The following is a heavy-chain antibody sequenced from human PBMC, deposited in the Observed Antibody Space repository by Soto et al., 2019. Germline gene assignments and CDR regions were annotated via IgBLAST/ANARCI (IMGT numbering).Heavy chain of an antibody. V-gene: IGHV3-23*01. Sequence: GGSLRLSCATAGFIFTTYAMNWVRKAPGKGLEWVSAIDSSGDSTFYAESVRGRFTISRDNSFNTLYLHMRSLRPEDTAVYYCAHPRGYGVFDAVDIWGHGTMVTVSS. CDR2: IDSSGDST. D-gene: IGHD4-17*01. J-gene: IGHJ3*02. CDR3: AHPRGYGVFDAVDI. CDR1: GFIFTTYA.